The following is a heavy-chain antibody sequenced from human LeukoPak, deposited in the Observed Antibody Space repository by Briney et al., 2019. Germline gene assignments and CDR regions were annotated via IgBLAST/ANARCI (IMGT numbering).Heavy chain of an antibody. V-gene: IGHV3-7*01. D-gene: IGHD2-21*02. CDR1: GFTFSSYW. CDR2: INQDGSDE. CDR3: ARARGDPMKYYFDS. Sequence: GGSLRLSCAASGFTFSSYWMSWVRQAPGKGLEWVANINQDGSDEYYVDSRKGRFTISRDNAKNSLYLQMNSLGAEDTAVYYCARARGDPMKYYFDSWGQGTLVTVSS. J-gene: IGHJ4*02.